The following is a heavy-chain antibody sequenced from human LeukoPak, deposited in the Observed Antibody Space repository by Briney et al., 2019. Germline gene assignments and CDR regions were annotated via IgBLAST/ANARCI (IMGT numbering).Heavy chain of an antibody. V-gene: IGHV1-2*02. CDR1: GYTFTGYY. D-gene: IGHD3-10*01. CDR3: ARSLWFGVPQGGDY. CDR2: INPNSGGT. J-gene: IGHJ4*02. Sequence: GASVKVSCKASGYTFTGYYMHWVRQAPGQGLEWMGWINPNSGGTNYAQKFQGRVTMTRDTSISTAYMELSRLRSDDTAVYYCARSLWFGVPQGGDYWGQGTLVTVSS.